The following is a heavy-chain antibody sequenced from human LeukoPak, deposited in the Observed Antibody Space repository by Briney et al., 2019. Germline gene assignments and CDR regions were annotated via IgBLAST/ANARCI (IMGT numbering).Heavy chain of an antibody. CDR3: ATPLWSGYYHLDY. Sequence: GSSVKVSCKASGGTFSNYAISWVRQAPGQGLEWMGGIIPISGTANYAQKFQDRITITADESTSTAYMELSSLRSEDTAVYYCATPLWSGYYHLDYWGQGTLVTVSS. J-gene: IGHJ4*02. V-gene: IGHV1-69*01. CDR2: IIPISGTA. D-gene: IGHD3-3*01. CDR1: GGTFSNYA.